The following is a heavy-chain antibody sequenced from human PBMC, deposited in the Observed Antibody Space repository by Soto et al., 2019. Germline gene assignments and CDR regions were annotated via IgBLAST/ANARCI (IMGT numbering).Heavy chain of an antibody. Sequence: PSETLSLTCTVSGGSISSYYWSWIRQPPGKGLEWIGYIYYSGSTNYNPSLKSRVTISVDTSKIQFSLKLSSVTAADTAVYYCARGLVVPAAISNAFDIWGQGTMVTVSS. CDR2: IYYSGST. D-gene: IGHD2-2*01. CDR1: GGSISSYY. CDR3: ARGLVVPAAISNAFDI. V-gene: IGHV4-59*08. J-gene: IGHJ3*02.